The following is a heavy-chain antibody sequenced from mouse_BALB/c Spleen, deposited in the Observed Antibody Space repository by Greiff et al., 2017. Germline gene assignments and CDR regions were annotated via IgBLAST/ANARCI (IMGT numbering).Heavy chain of an antibody. CDR1: GYSITSDYA. CDR2: ISYSGST. CDR3: ARCYDGYYAPFAY. V-gene: IGHV3-2*02. J-gene: IGHJ3*01. D-gene: IGHD2-3*01. Sequence: EVQRVESGPGLVKPSQSLSLTCTVTGYSITSDYAWNWIRQFPGNKLGWMGYISYSGSTSYNPSLKSRISITRDTAKNQFFLQLNSVTTEDTATYYCARCYDGYYAPFAYWGQGTLVTVSA.